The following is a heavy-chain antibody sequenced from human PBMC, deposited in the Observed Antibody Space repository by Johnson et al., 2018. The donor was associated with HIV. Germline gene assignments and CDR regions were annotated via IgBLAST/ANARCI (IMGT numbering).Heavy chain of an antibody. CDR1: GFTFTNAW. V-gene: IGHV3-15*01. Sequence: VQLVESGGGLVKPGGSLRLSCVASGFTFTNAWMTWVRQAPGKGLEWVGRIKSRADGGTTDSAAPVNGRFSISRDDSKNTLYLQMNSRKTEDTAVYYCTAGPMGAFDIWGQGTMVTVSS. CDR2: IKSRADGGTT. J-gene: IGHJ3*02. CDR3: TAGPMGAFDI. D-gene: IGHD3-16*01.